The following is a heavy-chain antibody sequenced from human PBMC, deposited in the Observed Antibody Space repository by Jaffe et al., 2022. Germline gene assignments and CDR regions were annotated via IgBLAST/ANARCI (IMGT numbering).Heavy chain of an antibody. CDR3: ARSQYYDYIWGNYYYYYYMDV. Sequence: QVQLVQSGAEVKKPGASVKVSCKASGYTFTGYYMHWVRQAPGQGLEWMGRINPNSGGTNYAQKFQGRVTMTRDTSISTAYMELSRLRSDDTAVYYCARSQYYDYIWGNYYYYYYMDVWGKGTTVTVSS. CDR1: GYTFTGYY. V-gene: IGHV1-2*06. D-gene: IGHD3-16*01. J-gene: IGHJ6*03. CDR2: INPNSGGT.